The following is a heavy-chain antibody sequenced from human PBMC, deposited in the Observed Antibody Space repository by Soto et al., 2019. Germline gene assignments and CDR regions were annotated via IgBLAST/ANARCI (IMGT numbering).Heavy chain of an antibody. D-gene: IGHD2-15*01. CDR2: INHSGST. J-gene: IGHJ5*02. Sequence: SETLSLTCAVYGGSFSGYYWSWIRQPPGKGLEWIGEINHSGSTNCHPSLKSRVTISVDTSKNQFSLKLSSVTAADTAVYYCARDSRHKSGINWFDPWGQGTLVTVSS. CDR3: ARDSRHKSGINWFDP. V-gene: IGHV4-34*01. CDR1: GGSFSGYY.